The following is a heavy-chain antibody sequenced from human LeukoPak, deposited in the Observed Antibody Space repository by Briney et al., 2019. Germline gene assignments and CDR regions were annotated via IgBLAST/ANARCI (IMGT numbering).Heavy chain of an antibody. CDR2: ISGSGGST. Sequence: GGSLGLSCAASGFTFSSYAMSWVRQAPGKGLEWVSAISGSGGSTYYADSVKGRFTISRDNSKNTLYLQMNSLRAEDTAVYYCAKDRLSRNIAVATLNWFDPWGQGTLVTVSS. CDR3: AKDRLSRNIAVATLNWFDP. CDR1: GFTFSSYA. V-gene: IGHV3-23*01. J-gene: IGHJ5*02. D-gene: IGHD6-19*01.